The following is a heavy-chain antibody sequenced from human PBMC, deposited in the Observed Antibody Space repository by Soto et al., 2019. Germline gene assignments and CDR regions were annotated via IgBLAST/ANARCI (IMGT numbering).Heavy chain of an antibody. CDR1: GFTFSSYW. J-gene: IGHJ6*02. V-gene: IGHV3-30-3*01. CDR3: ARDLSSSDYYGMDV. CDR2: ISYDGSNK. Sequence: GGSLRLSCAASGFTFSSYWMSWVRQAPGKGLEWVAVISYDGSNKYYADSVKGRFTISRDNSKNTLYLQMNSLRAEDTAVYYCARDLSSSDYYGMDVWGQGTTVTVSS. D-gene: IGHD6-6*01.